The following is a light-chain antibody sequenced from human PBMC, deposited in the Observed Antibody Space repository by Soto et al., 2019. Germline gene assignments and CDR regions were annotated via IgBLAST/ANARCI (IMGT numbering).Light chain of an antibody. J-gene: IGKJ4*01. CDR2: AAS. CDR1: QRIGGF. V-gene: IGKV1-39*01. CDR3: QQIYSTPLT. Sequence: DIQMTQSPSSLSVSVGDRVTITCRASQRIGGFLNWYQQKLGKSPKLLIYAASSLQSGVPSRFSGSGSGTDFTLTISSLQPEDFATYYCQQIYSTPLTFVGGTNVEI.